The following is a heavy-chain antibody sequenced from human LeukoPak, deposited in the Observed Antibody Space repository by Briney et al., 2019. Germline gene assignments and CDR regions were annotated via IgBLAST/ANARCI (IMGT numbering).Heavy chain of an antibody. J-gene: IGHJ5*02. CDR3: AHTVAPDTGDWFDP. V-gene: IGHV2-5*02. D-gene: IGHD2-15*01. CDR2: IYWDDDK. Sequence: SGPTLVNPTQTLTLTCTFSGFSLSTSGVGVGWIRQPPGKALEWLALIYWDDDKRYSPSLKSRLTITKDTSKNQVVLTMTNMDPVDAATYYCAHTVAPDTGDWFDPWGQGTLVTVSS. CDR1: GFSLSTSGVG.